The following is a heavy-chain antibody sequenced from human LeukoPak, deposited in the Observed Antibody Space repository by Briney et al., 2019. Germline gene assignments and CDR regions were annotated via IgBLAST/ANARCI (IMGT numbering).Heavy chain of an antibody. J-gene: IGHJ6*02. CDR1: GFTFSDYY. CDR2: ISSSGSTI. D-gene: IGHD2-2*03. Sequence: KPGGSLRLSCAASGFTFSDYYMSWIRQAPGKGLEWVSYISSSGSTIYYADSVKGRFTIPRDNAKNSLYLQMNSLRAEDTAVYYCARAPEPFMDMYYGMDVWGRGTTVTVSS. V-gene: IGHV3-11*01. CDR3: ARAPEPFMDMYYGMDV.